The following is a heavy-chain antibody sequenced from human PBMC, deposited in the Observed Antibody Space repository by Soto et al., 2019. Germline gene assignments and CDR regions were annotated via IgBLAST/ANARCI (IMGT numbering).Heavy chain of an antibody. V-gene: IGHV4-34*01. J-gene: IGHJ4*02. CDR3: ARGIFYCGGDCYSNSVAPFGY. CDR1: GGSLSGYY. CDR2: INHSGST. Sequence: SQTLPLTCAVYGGSLSGYYCSRIRHPPGKGLEWIGEINHSGSTNYNPSLKSRVTISVDTSKNQFSLKLSSVTAADTAVYYCARGIFYCGGDCYSNSVAPFGYWGQGTLVTAPQ. D-gene: IGHD2-21*02.